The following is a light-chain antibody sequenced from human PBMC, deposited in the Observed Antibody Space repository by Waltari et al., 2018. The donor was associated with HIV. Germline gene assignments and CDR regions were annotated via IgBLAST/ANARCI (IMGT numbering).Light chain of an antibody. CDR1: GLPKQS. CDR3: QSVDSSGSYVI. J-gene: IGLJ2*01. Sequence: SYELTQPPSVSVSPGQTARITCSGDGLPKQSAYWYQQRPGQAPVLVIYKDIDRPPGIPARCSGSSSGTTVMLTISEGQAEDEADYYCQSVDSSGSYVIFGGGTKLTVL. V-gene: IGLV3-25*03. CDR2: KDI.